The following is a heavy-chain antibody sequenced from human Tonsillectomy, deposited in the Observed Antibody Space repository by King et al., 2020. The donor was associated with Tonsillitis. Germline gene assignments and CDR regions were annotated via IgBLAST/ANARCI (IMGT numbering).Heavy chain of an antibody. CDR3: AKGRDLLNTFFEY. CDR1: GFTFSSYA. V-gene: IGHV3-23*04. Sequence: EVQLVESGGGLVQPGGSLRLSCAASGFTFSSYAMSWVRQAPGKGLEWVSAVSSSSGSTYYADSVQGRFTISRDNSKNTVYLQMNSLRADDTAVYYCAKGRDLLNTFFEYWGQGTLVTVSS. J-gene: IGHJ4*02. D-gene: IGHD3-10*01. CDR2: VSSSSGST.